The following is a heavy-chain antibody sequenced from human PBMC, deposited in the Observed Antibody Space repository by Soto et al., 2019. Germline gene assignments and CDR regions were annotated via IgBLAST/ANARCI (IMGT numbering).Heavy chain of an antibody. V-gene: IGHV3-9*01. D-gene: IGHD6-13*01. CDR3: AKDISSGIALFQWFDY. CDR1: GFTFDDYA. CDR2: ISWNSVSI. Sequence: VRLVESGGGLVQPGRSLRLSCAASGFTFDDYAIHWVRQVPGNGLEWVSAISWNSVSIAYADSVKGRFTISRDNAKNSLYLQMNSLRAEDTALYFCAKDISSGIALFQWFDYWGQGTLVTVSS. J-gene: IGHJ4*02.